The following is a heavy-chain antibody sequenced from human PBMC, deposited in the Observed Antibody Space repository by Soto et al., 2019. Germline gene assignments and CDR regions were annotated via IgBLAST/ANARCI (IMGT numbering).Heavy chain of an antibody. J-gene: IGHJ5*02. CDR2: INAANGDT. Sequence: VKFSCKASGYTFTSYGIHWVRQAPGQRLEWMGWINAANGDTKYSPKFQGRVTITRDTSASTAYMELSSLRSEDTAVYYCVRRHVSATGIDWFDPWGQGTLVTVSS. CDR1: GYTFTSYG. V-gene: IGHV1-3*01. D-gene: IGHD6-13*01. CDR3: VRRHVSATGIDWFDP.